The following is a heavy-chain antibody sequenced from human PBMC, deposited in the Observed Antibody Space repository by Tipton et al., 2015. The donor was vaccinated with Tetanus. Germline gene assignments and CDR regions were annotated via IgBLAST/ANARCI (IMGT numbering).Heavy chain of an antibody. CDR2: IWHDGSNK. J-gene: IGHJ6*02. D-gene: IGHD2-21*01. Sequence: SLRLSCAASGFTFSSYGMHWVRQAPGKGLEWVAVIWHDGSNKYYADSVKGRFTISRDNSKNTLYLQMNSLRAEDTAVYYCARSRAVLWGMDVWGQGTTVTVSS. V-gene: IGHV3-33*01. CDR1: GFTFSSYG. CDR3: ARSRAVLWGMDV.